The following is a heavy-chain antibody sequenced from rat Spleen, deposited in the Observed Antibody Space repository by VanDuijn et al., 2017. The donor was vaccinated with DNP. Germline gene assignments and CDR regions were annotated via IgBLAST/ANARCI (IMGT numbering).Heavy chain of an antibody. CDR2: ISTGGGNT. CDR1: GFTFRSFP. J-gene: IGHJ3*01. CDR3: TRQEFGVPAFVY. V-gene: IGHV5-25*01. D-gene: IGHD4-4*01. Sequence: EVQLVESGGGLVQPGRSMKLSCAASGFTFRSFPMAWVRQAPTKGLEWVASISTGGGNTYYRDSVKGRFTISRDNAKSTLYLQMDSLRSEDTATYYCTRQEFGVPAFVYWGQGTLVTVSS.